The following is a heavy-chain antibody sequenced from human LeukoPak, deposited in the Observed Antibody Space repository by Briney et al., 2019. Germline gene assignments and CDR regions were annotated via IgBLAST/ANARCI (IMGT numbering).Heavy chain of an antibody. J-gene: IGHJ4*02. CDR2: IYHSGST. Sequence: SETLSLTCAVSGGSISSGGYSWSWIRQPPGKGLEWIGYIYHSGSTYYNPSLKSRVTISVDRSKNQFSLKLSSVTAADTAVYYCAREARTDCSGGSCYSGGFDYWGQGTLVTVSS. V-gene: IGHV4-30-2*01. CDR3: AREARTDCSGGSCYSGGFDY. D-gene: IGHD2-15*01. CDR1: GGSISSGGYS.